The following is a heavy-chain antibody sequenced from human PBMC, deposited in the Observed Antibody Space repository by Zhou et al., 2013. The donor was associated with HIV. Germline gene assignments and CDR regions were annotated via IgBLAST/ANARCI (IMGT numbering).Heavy chain of an antibody. Sequence: QVQLVQSGAEVKKPGASVKVSCKASGYSFNSHGIIWVRQAPGQGLEWMGWISGHNGDTKYAQNLQGRVTMTTDTSTSTAYMELRSLRSDDTAVYYCARGPPDIVATIGFDYWGQGTLVTVSS. V-gene: IGHV1-18*01. D-gene: IGHD5-12*01. CDR1: GYSFNSHG. J-gene: IGHJ4*02. CDR3: ARGPPDIVATIGFDY. CDR2: ISGHNGDT.